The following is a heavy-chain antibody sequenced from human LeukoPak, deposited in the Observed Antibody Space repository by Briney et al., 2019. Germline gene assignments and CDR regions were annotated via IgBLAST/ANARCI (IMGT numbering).Heavy chain of an antibody. J-gene: IGHJ5*02. V-gene: IGHV4-39*07. CDR2: IYYSGST. D-gene: IGHD2-2*02. Sequence: SETLSLTCTVSGGSISSSSYYWGWIRQPPGKGLEWIGSIYYSGSTYYNPSLKSRVTISVDTSKNQFSLKLSSVTAADTAVYYCARDLGYCSSTSCYTRSSWFDPWGQGTLVTVSS. CDR1: GGSISSSSYY. CDR3: ARDLGYCSSTSCYTRSSWFDP.